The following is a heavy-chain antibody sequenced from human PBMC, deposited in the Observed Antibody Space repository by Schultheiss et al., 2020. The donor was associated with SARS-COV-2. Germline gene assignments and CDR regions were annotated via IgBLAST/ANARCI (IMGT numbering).Heavy chain of an antibody. J-gene: IGHJ5*02. CDR3: ARLITGTLRRFDP. D-gene: IGHD1-7*01. V-gene: IGHV4-39*01. Sequence: SETLSLTCTVSGGSIISSTYYWGWIRQPPGKGLEWIGSINYSGSTYYNPSLKSRATISVDTSKNQFSLKLNSMTAADTAVYYCARLITGTLRRFDPWGQGTLVTVSS. CDR1: GGSIISSTYY. CDR2: INYSGST.